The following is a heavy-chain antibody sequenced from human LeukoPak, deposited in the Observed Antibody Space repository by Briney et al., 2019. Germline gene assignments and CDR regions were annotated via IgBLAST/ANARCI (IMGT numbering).Heavy chain of an antibody. CDR1: GYTFTSYG. J-gene: IGHJ3*02. D-gene: IGHD5-18*01. Sequence: SVKVSCKASGYTFTSYGISWVRQAPGQGLEWMGGIIPIFGTANYAQKFQGRVTITADKSTSTAYMELSSLRSEDTAVYYCARDRGYSYGRDAFDIWGQGTMVTVSS. V-gene: IGHV1-69*06. CDR2: IIPIFGTA. CDR3: ARDRGYSYGRDAFDI.